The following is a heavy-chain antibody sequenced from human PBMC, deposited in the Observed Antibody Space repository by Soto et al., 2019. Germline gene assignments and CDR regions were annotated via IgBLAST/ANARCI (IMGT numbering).Heavy chain of an antibody. CDR1: GDSVSSGDSY. V-gene: IGHV4-30-4*01. CDR2: TSFSGYP. D-gene: IGHD1-26*01. J-gene: IGHJ4*02. Sequence: QVQLQESGPGLMKPSQTLSLTCSVSGDSVSSGDSYWSWIRQPPGKALEWIGYTSFSGYPSYSPSLKSRVTISVDMSKSQFSLRLTSVTAADTDVYYCVRGGNPYHYATSGPGTFDKWGQGTLVSVSS. CDR3: VRGGNPYHYATSGPGTFDK.